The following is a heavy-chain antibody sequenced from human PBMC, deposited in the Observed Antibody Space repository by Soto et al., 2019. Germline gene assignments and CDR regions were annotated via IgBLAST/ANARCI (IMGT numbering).Heavy chain of an antibody. CDR1: GGSISSYY. J-gene: IGHJ4*02. CDR3: ARSAATVTPDY. V-gene: IGHV4-59*01. D-gene: IGHD4-17*01. Sequence: QVQLQESGPGLVKPSETLSLTCTVSGGSISSYYWSWIRQPPGKGLEWIGYIYYSGRTNYNPSLKSRVTLSVDTSKNQCALKLSSVTAADTAVYYFARSAATVTPDYWGQGTLVTVSS. CDR2: IYYSGRT.